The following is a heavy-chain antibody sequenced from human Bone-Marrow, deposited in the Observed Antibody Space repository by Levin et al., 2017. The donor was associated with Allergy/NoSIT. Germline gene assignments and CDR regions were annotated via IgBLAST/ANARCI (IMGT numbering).Heavy chain of an antibody. D-gene: IGHD3-16*01. Sequence: GGSLRLSCAVSGFSFSSYQMNWVRQAPGKGLEWMTFISHDGSEKSYIDAVKGRFTISRDNSNNTLYLQMNSLRLEDMARYYCVNGPRGILSGSGPKAGFQIWGQGILVTVSS. CDR2: ISHDGSEK. J-gene: IGHJ3*02. CDR1: GFSFSSYQ. V-gene: IGHV3-30*03. CDR3: VNGPRGILSGSGPKAGFQI.